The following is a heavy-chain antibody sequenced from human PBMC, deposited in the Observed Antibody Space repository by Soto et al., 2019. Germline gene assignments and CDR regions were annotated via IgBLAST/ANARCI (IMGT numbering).Heavy chain of an antibody. CDR3: AKVAGGLGYFDL. CDR1: GFTFSDYP. D-gene: IGHD3-16*01. J-gene: IGHJ2*01. Sequence: EVQLLESGGGLARPGGSLRLSCVASGFTFSDYPMTWVRQAPGKGLEWGATISATGGNIEYTNSLKGRFTISRDNSKNTLYLQLNGLTSDDTAVHYCAKVAGGLGYFDLWGRGTLVTVSS. CDR2: ISATGGNI. V-gene: IGHV3-23*01.